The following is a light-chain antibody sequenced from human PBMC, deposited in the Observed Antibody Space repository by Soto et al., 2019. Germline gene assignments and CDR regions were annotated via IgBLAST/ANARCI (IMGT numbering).Light chain of an antibody. CDR2: GAS. Sequence: EIVLTQSPGTLSLSPGERATLSCRASQSVGSNYLAWYQQKPGQAPRVLIYGASSRATGIPDRFSGSGSGTDFTLTISRLEPEDFAVYYCQQYGSSPYTFGRGTKLEIK. CDR3: QQYGSSPYT. J-gene: IGKJ2*01. V-gene: IGKV3-20*01. CDR1: QSVGSNY.